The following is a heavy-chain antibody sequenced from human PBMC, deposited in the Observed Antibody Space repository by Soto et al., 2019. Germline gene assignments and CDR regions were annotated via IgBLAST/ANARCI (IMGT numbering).Heavy chain of an antibody. CDR3: ARMGSKWFDP. CDR1: PLSVNSYT. J-gene: IGHJ5*02. V-gene: IGHV3-21*01. CDR2: ISSRSTSI. D-gene: IGHD2-8*01. Sequence: CGCTGLCRAASPLSVNSYTMNWFRLAPGKGLEWVSSISSRSTSIYYADSVKGRFTISRDNAKNSLYLQMNSLRAEDTAVYYCARMGSKWFDPWGQGALVTGS.